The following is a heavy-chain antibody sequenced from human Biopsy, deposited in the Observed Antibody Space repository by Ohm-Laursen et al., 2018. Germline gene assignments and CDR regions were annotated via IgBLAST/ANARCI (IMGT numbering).Heavy chain of an antibody. CDR3: ARGPRGLVVITTTALYFDY. CDR2: INPNNDNT. CDR1: GYTFTSYY. Sequence: SVKVSCKASGYTFTSYYLHWVRQAPGQGLEWMGRINPNNDNTAHAQKFQGRITMTKDTSTSTVYMDLSSLTFDDSAVYYCARGPRGLVVITTTALYFDYWGQGNLVTVSS. D-gene: IGHD3-22*01. V-gene: IGHV1-46*01. J-gene: IGHJ4*02.